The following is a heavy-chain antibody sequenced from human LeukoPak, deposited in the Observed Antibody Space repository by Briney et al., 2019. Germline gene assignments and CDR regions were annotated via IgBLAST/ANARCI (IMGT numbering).Heavy chain of an antibody. CDR1: GFTFSSYW. J-gene: IGHJ3*02. CDR2: ISYSGST. Sequence: GSLRLSCAASGFTFSSYWMSWLRQPPGKGLEWIGYISYSGSTQYNPSLKSRVTMSIDTSKNQFSLKLSSVTAADTAVYYCTRAGLNDAFDIWGQGTMVTVSS. CDR3: TRAGLNDAFDI. V-gene: IGHV4-59*01.